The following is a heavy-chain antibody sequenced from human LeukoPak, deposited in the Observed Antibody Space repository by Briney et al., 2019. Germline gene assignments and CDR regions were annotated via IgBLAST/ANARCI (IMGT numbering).Heavy chain of an antibody. V-gene: IGHV3-53*01. Sequence: GGSLRLSCAASGFAVSSNYMSWVRQAPGKGLEWVSVIYSGGSTYYADSVKGRFTISRDNSKNTLYLQMNSLRAEDTAVYYCARVVVYYYYYMDVWGKGTTVTVSS. J-gene: IGHJ6*03. CDR1: GFAVSSNY. D-gene: IGHD2-21*01. CDR2: IYSGGST. CDR3: ARVVVYYYYYMDV.